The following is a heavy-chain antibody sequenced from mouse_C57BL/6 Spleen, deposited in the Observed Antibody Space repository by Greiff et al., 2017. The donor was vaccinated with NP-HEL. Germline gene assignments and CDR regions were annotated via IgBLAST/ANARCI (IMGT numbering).Heavy chain of an antibody. CDR1: GYTFTSYT. CDR2: INPSSGYT. J-gene: IGHJ2*01. Sequence: QVQLQQSGAELARPGASVKMSCKASGYTFTSYTMHWVKQRPGQGLEWIGYINPSSGYTKYNQKFKDKATLTADKSSSTAYMQLSSLTSEDSAVYYCARPHYGLFDYWGQGTTLTVSS. D-gene: IGHD1-2*01. CDR3: ARPHYGLFDY. V-gene: IGHV1-4*01.